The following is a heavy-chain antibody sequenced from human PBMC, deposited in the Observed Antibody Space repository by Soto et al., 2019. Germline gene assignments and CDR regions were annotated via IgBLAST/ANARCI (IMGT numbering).Heavy chain of an antibody. V-gene: IGHV4-59*12. CDR1: GGSISSYY. CDR3: ARGRIVVVPAAMGIFNF. J-gene: IGHJ4*02. D-gene: IGHD2-2*01. CDR2: IYYSGST. Sequence: PSETLSLTCTVSGGSISSYYWSWIRQPPGKGLEWIGYIYYSGSTNYNPSLKSRVTISVDTSKNQFSLKLSSVTAADTAVYYCARGRIVVVPAAMGIFNFWGQGTLVTVFS.